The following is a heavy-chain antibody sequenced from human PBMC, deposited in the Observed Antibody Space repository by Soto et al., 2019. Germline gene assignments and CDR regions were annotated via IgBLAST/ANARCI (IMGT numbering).Heavy chain of an antibody. CDR2: IIPIFGTA. Sequence: QVQLVQSGAEVKKPGSSVKVSCKASGGTFSSYAISWVRQAPGQGLEWMGGIIPIFGTANYAQKFQGRVTITADESTSTAYMELSSLRSEDTAVYCCARVVGRDNNEDYYDSSGYLDYWGQGTLVTVSS. J-gene: IGHJ4*02. CDR3: ARVVGRDNNEDYYDSSGYLDY. D-gene: IGHD3-22*01. V-gene: IGHV1-69*01. CDR1: GGTFSSYA.